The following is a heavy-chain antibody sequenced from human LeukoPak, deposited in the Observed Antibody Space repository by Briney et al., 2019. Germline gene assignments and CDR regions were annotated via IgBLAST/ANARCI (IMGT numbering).Heavy chain of an antibody. CDR1: GFTFSSYW. Sequence: SGGSLRLSCAASGFTFSSYWMSWVRQAPGKGLEWVANIKQDGSEKYYVDSVKGRFTISRDNAKNSLYLQMNSLRAEDTAVYYRAREEYSSSWPSFDYWGQGTLVTVSS. CDR2: IKQDGSEK. D-gene: IGHD6-13*01. V-gene: IGHV3-7*01. J-gene: IGHJ4*02. CDR3: AREEYSSSWPSFDY.